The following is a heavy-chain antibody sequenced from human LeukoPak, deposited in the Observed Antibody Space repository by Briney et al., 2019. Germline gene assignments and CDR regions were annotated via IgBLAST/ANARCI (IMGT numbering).Heavy chain of an antibody. CDR3: ARFPGIAAAGTENWFDP. Sequence: GGSLRLSCAASGFTFSTYSMNWVRQAPGKGLEWVSYISSSSSTIYYADSVKGRFTISRDDAKNSLYLQMNSLRAEDTAVYYCARFPGIAAAGTENWFDPWGQGTLVTVSS. J-gene: IGHJ5*02. CDR1: GFTFSTYS. D-gene: IGHD6-13*01. V-gene: IGHV3-48*01. CDR2: ISSSSSTI.